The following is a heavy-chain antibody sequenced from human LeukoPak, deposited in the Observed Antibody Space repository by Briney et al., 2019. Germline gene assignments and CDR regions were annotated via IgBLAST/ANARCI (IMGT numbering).Heavy chain of an antibody. V-gene: IGHV4-59*01. CDR3: ARVFSGLDY. CDR2: IYYSGST. J-gene: IGHJ4*02. CDR1: GGSISNYY. Sequence: SETLSLTCTVSGGSISNYYWTWIRQPPGRGLELIGYIYYSGSTNYNPSLKSRVTISVDTSKNQFSLKLTSVTAADTAVYYCARVFSGLDYWGQGTLVTVSS. D-gene: IGHD2-8*02.